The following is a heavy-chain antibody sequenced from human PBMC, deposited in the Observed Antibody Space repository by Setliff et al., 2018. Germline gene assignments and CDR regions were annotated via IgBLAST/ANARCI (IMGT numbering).Heavy chain of an antibody. Sequence: SVKVSCKASGYIFTTYGFNWVRQAPGQGLEWMGMISTYTGKTTYAQKFQGRVTVTTDTSTGTGYMELRSLRSDDTAVYFCARFGGSCSSSSCYASDLWGQGTRVTVSS. CDR1: GYIFTTYG. D-gene: IGHD2-2*01. CDR3: ARFGGSCSSSSCYASDL. V-gene: IGHV1-18*01. J-gene: IGHJ3*01. CDR2: ISTYTGKT.